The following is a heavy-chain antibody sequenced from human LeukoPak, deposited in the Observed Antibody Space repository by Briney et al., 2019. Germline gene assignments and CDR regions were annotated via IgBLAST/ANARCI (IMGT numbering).Heavy chain of an antibody. V-gene: IGHV1-18*01. CDR3: ARAGAHSSGYLYYYYGMDV. CDR2: ISAYNGNT. J-gene: IGHJ6*02. Sequence: GASVKVSCKASGYTFTSYGISWVRQAPGQGLEWMGWISAYNGNTNYAQKLQGRVTMTTDTSTSTAYMELRSLRSDDTAVYYCARAGAHSSGYLYYYYGMDVWGQGTTVTVSS. D-gene: IGHD3-22*01. CDR1: GYTFTSYG.